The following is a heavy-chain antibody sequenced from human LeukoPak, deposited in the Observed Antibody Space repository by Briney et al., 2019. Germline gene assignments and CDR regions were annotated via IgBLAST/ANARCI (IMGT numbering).Heavy chain of an antibody. CDR1: GFTFSTYA. Sequence: GGSLRLSCAGSGFTFSTYAMSWVRQAPGKGLEWVSAISDSGGATFDADSVKGRFTISRDNSKNTLFLQMNSLRAEDTAVYYCARQLGYCSGGRCYFDYWGQGILVTVSS. CDR2: ISDSGGAT. D-gene: IGHD2-15*01. J-gene: IGHJ4*02. V-gene: IGHV3-23*01. CDR3: ARQLGYCSGGRCYFDY.